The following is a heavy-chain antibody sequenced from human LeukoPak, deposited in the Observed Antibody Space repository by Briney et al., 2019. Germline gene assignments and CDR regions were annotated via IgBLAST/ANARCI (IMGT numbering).Heavy chain of an antibody. CDR1: GGSFSGYY. CDR3: ARGNWNYAVYYYYMDV. D-gene: IGHD1-7*01. Sequence: SETLSLTCAVYGGSFSGYYWSWIRQPPGKGLEWIGEINHSGSTNCNPSLKSRVTISVDTSKNQFSLKLRSVTAADTAVYYCARGNWNYAVYYYYMDVWGKGTTVTVSS. V-gene: IGHV4-34*01. J-gene: IGHJ6*03. CDR2: INHSGST.